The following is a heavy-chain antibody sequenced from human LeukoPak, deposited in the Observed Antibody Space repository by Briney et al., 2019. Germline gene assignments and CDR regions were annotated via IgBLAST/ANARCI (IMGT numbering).Heavy chain of an antibody. J-gene: IGHJ6*03. V-gene: IGHV3-48*03. D-gene: IGHD1-7*01. Sequence: GRSLRLSCAASGFTFSSYEMNWVRQAPGKGLEWVSYISSGSTIYYADSVKGRFTISRDNAKNSLYLQMNSLRAEDTAVYYCARDGAFRVELRYYYYYMDVWGKGTTVTVSS. CDR2: ISSGSTI. CDR3: ARDGAFRVELRYYYYYMDV. CDR1: GFTFSSYE.